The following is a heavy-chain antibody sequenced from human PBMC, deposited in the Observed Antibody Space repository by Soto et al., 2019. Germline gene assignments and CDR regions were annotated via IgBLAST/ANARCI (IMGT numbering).Heavy chain of an antibody. Sequence: ESGGGVVQPGRSLRLSCAASGFTFSSSGMHWVRQAPGKGLEWVAVIWSDGTKKYYADSVKGRFTISRDNSKNTLYLQMNSLRAEDTAVYYCARYGAENYVFDYWGQGTLVTVSS. CDR3: ARYGAENYVFDY. CDR1: GFTFSSSG. V-gene: IGHV3-33*01. CDR2: IWSDGTKK. J-gene: IGHJ4*02. D-gene: IGHD3-10*01.